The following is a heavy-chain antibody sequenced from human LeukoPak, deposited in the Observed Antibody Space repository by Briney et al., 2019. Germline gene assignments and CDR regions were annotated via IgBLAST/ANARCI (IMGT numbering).Heavy chain of an antibody. CDR2: INHSGST. J-gene: IGHJ5*02. CDR3: ARDDIVTKMERRYNWFDP. V-gene: IGHV4-34*01. D-gene: IGHD2-15*01. Sequence: SETLSLTCAVYGGSFSGYYWSWIRQPPGKGLEWIGEINHSGSTNYNPSLKSRVTISVDTSKNQFSLKLSSVTAADTAVYYCARDDIVTKMERRYNWFDPWGQGTLVTASS. CDR1: GGSFSGYY.